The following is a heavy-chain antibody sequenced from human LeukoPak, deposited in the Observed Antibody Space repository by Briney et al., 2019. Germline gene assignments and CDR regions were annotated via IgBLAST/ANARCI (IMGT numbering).Heavy chain of an antibody. CDR2: INPSGGST. Sequence: ASVKVSCKASGYTFTSYYMQWVRQAPGQGLEWMGIINPSGGSTSYAQKFQGRVTMTRDTSTSTAYMELRSLRSDDTAVYYCARDDRRYYDSSGYVFARAYFDYWGQGTLVTVSS. CDR3: ARDDRRYYDSSGYVFARAYFDY. D-gene: IGHD3-22*01. CDR1: GYTFTSYY. V-gene: IGHV1-46*01. J-gene: IGHJ4*02.